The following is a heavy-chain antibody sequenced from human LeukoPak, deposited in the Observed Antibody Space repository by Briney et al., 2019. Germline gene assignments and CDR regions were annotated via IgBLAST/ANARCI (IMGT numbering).Heavy chain of an antibody. V-gene: IGHV1-18*04. D-gene: IGHD3-9*01. CDR2: ISAYNGNT. CDR3: ARGAKYYDILTGYRGNLALDY. J-gene: IGHJ4*02. Sequence: ASVKVSCKASGYTFTSYGISWVRQAPEQGLEWMGWISAYNGNTNYAQKLQGRVTMTTDTSTSTAYMELRSLRSDDTAVYYCARGAKYYDILTGYRGNLALDYWGQGTLVTVSS. CDR1: GYTFTSYG.